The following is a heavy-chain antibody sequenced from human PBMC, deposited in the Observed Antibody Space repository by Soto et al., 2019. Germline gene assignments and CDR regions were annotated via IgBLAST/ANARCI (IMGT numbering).Heavy chain of an antibody. V-gene: IGHV1-8*01. CDR3: ARAVISPRYCTNGVCYRWFDP. CDR2: MNPNSGNT. CDR1: GYTFTSYD. J-gene: IGHJ5*02. D-gene: IGHD2-8*01. Sequence: QVQLVQSGAEVKKPGASVKVSCKASGYTFTSYDINWVRQSTGQVLEWMGWMNPNSGNTGYAQKLQGRVTMTRNTTKSTAYMELSSLRSEDTGVYYCARAVISPRYCTNGVCYRWFDPWGQGTLVTVSS.